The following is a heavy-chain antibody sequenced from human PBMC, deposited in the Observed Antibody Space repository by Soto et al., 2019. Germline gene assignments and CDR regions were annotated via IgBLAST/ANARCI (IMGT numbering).Heavy chain of an antibody. CDR2: ISLNSGSI. D-gene: IGHD3-3*01. CDR1: GFTFDDYA. CDR3: PKDKDEYDFWSGYARPFGLDV. V-gene: IGHV3-9*01. J-gene: IGHJ6*02. Sequence: PGGSLRLSCAASGFTFDDYAMHWVRQAPGKGLEWVSGISLNSGSIGYADSVKGRFTISRDNAKNSLYLQMNSLRAEDTALYYCPKDKDEYDFWSGYARPFGLDVWGQGTTVTVSS.